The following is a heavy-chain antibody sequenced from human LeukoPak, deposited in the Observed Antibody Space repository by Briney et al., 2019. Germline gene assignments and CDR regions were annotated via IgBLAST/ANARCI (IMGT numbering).Heavy chain of an antibody. CDR1: GFTFSSHS. CDR3: ARALMGYYYYYYMDV. CDR2: ISTSSSYI. D-gene: IGHD5-24*01. Sequence: GGSLRLSCAGSGFTFSSHSMNWVRQAPGKGLEWVSSISTSSSYIYYADSVKGRLTISRDNAKNSLYLQMNSLRAEDTAVYYCARALMGYYYYYYMDVWGKGTTVTVSS. J-gene: IGHJ6*03. V-gene: IGHV3-21*01.